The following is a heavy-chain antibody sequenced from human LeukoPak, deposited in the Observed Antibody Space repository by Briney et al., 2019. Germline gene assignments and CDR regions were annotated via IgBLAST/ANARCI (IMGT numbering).Heavy chain of an antibody. CDR3: WAQLVPGWFDP. D-gene: IGHD6-13*01. J-gene: IGHJ5*02. Sequence: ASVKVSCKASGYTFTSYAMHWVRQAPGQRLEWMGWMNPNSGNTGYAQKFQGRVTMTRNTSISTAYMELSSLRSEDTAVYYCWAQLVPGWFDPWGQGTLVTVSS. V-gene: IGHV1-8*02. CDR2: MNPNSGNT. CDR1: GYTFTSYA.